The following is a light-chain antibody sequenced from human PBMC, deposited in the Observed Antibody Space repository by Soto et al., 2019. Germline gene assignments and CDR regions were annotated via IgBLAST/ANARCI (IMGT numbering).Light chain of an antibody. V-gene: IGKV3-20*01. CDR2: GAS. Sequence: EIVLTQSPGTLSLSPGDRATLSCRASQSVSSSYLAWLQQKPGQAPRLLIYGASSRATGIPDRFSGSGSGTDFTLTISRLEPEDFAVYYCQQYDSSPLTFGQGTRLEI. J-gene: IGKJ5*01. CDR1: QSVSSSY. CDR3: QQYDSSPLT.